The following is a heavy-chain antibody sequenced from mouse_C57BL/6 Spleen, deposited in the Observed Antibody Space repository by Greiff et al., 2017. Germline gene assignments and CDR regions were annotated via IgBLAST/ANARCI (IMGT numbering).Heavy chain of an antibody. D-gene: IGHD2-3*01. V-gene: IGHV5-16*01. J-gene: IGHJ2*01. Sequence: EVQLQQSEGGLVQPGSSMKLSCTASGFTFSDYYMAWVRQVPEKGLEWVANINYDGSSTYYLDSLKSRFIISRDNAKNILYLQMRSLKSEDTATYYCARGGGYYDDWGQGTTLTVSS. CDR1: GFTFSDYY. CDR3: ARGGGYYDD. CDR2: INYDGSST.